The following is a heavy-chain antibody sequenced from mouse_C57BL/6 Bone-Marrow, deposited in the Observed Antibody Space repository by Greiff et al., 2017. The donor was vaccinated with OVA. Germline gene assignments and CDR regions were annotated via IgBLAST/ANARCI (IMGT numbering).Heavy chain of an antibody. CDR3: ARRRYDGYSWFAY. D-gene: IGHD2-3*01. Sequence: VHVKQSGPVLVKPGPSVKISCKASGFTFTDYYMHWVKQSHGKSLEWIGLVYPYNGGTSYNQKFKGKATLTVDTSSSTAYMELNSLTSEDSAVYYCARRRYDGYSWFAYWGQGTLVTVSA. V-gene: IGHV1-36*01. J-gene: IGHJ3*01. CDR1: GFTFTDYY. CDR2: VYPYNGGT.